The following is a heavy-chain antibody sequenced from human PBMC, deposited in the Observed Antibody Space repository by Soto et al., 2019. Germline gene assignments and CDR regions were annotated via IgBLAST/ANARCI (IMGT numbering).Heavy chain of an antibody. D-gene: IGHD3-3*01. CDR1: GFTFSSYW. V-gene: IGHV3-74*01. J-gene: IGHJ6*03. CDR2: INSDGSST. Sequence: GGSLRLSCAASGFTFSSYWMHWVRQAPGKGLVWVSRINSDGSSTSYADSVKGRFTISRDNAKNTLYLQMNSLRAEDTAVYYCARDSPDFYYYYYMDVWGKGTTVTVS. CDR3: ARDSPDFYYYYYMDV.